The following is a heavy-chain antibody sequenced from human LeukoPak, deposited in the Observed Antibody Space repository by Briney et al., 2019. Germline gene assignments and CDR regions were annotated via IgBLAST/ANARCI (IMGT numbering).Heavy chain of an antibody. CDR2: IRYDGTNE. CDR3: ARGRYYDILTGYRRRISGFDY. Sequence: GGSLRLSCAASGFTFNTYGMHWVRQAPGKGLEWVAFIRYDGTNEYYADSVKGRFTISRDISKNTLYLQMNSLTAEDTAVYYCARGRYYDILTGYRRRISGFDYWGQGTLVTVSS. J-gene: IGHJ4*02. CDR1: GFTFNTYG. D-gene: IGHD3-9*01. V-gene: IGHV3-30*02.